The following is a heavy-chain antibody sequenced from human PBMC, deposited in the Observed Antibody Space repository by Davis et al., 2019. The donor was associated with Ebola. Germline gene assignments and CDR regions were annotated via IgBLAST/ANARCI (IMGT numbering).Heavy chain of an antibody. CDR3: ARVRHYGMDV. V-gene: IGHV3-7*01. Sequence: GESLKISCAASGFTFSSYWMSWVRQAPGKGLEWVANIKQDGSEKYYVDSVKGRFTISRDIAKNSLYLQMNSLRAEDTAVYYCARVRHYGMDVWGQGTTVIVSS. CDR2: IKQDGSEK. J-gene: IGHJ6*02. CDR1: GFTFSSYW.